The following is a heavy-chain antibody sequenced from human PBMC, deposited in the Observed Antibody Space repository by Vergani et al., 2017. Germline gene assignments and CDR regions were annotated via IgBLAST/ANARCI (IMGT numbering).Heavy chain of an antibody. CDR1: GESFSSFY. CDR2: INHSGST. D-gene: IGHD6-25*01. J-gene: IGHJ6*03. CDR3: ARVDTQVPATSHFYYMYV. Sequence: QVQLQQWGAGVVKPSGTLSLTCAVFGESFSSFYWSWIRQPPGKGLEWIGEINHSGSTNYNPSLKSRVTISVDTSKNQFSLKLSSVTAADTAVYYCARVDTQVPATSHFYYMYVWGKGTTVVVSS. V-gene: IGHV4-34*02.